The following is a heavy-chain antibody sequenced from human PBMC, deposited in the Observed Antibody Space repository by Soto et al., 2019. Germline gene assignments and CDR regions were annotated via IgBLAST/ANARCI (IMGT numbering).Heavy chain of an antibody. J-gene: IGHJ4*02. CDR3: ARQGTILAADPGRY. CDR2: FYYSGST. CDR1: SGSISRSGYY. V-gene: IGHV4-39*01. D-gene: IGHD6-13*01. Sequence: LSLTCTVSSGSISRSGYYLGWIRQPPGKGLEWIGSFYYSGSTYYNPSLKSRVTISVDTSKNQLSLKLSSVTAADTAVYYCARQGTILAADPGRYWGQGTLVT.